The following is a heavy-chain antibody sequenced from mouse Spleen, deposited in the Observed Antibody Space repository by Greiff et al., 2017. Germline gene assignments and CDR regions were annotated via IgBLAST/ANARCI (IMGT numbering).Heavy chain of an antibody. V-gene: IGHV5-6*01. CDR1: GFTFSSYG. Sequence: EVKLMESGGDLVKPGGSLKLSCAASGFTFSSYGMSWVRQTPDKRLEWVATISSGGSYTYYPDSVKGRFTISRDNAKNTLYLQMSSLKSEDTAMYYCARESMITTLMDYWGQGTSVTVSS. D-gene: IGHD2-4*01. CDR3: ARESMITTLMDY. CDR2: ISSGGSYT. J-gene: IGHJ4*01.